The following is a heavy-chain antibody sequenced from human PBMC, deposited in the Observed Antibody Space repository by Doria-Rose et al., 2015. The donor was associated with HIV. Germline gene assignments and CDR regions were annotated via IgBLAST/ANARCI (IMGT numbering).Heavy chain of an antibody. J-gene: IGHJ4*02. Sequence: VQLQESGGGLVRPGGSLRLSCATSGFTFSSHRINWVRQAPVKGLEWISSMSSTSAYINYADSVMGRFTISRDNARNSLYLQMDSLRAEDTAIYYCATGVTLDYWGQGTLVTVSS. CDR3: ATGVTLDY. D-gene: IGHD3-10*01. CDR1: GFTFSSHR. V-gene: IGHV3-21*01. CDR2: MSSTSAYI.